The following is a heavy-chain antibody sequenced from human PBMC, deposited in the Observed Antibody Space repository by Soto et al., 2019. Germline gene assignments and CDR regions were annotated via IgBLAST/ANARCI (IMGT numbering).Heavy chain of an antibody. Sequence: VQLVESGGGLVQPGRSLRLSCAASGFTFDDYAMHWVRQAPGKGLEWVSGISWNSGSIGYADSVKGRFTISRDNAKNSLYLQMNSLRAEDTALYYCAKVALWFGELSANAFDIWGQGTMVTVSS. CDR3: AKVALWFGELSANAFDI. D-gene: IGHD3-10*01. CDR1: GFTFDDYA. CDR2: ISWNSGSI. V-gene: IGHV3-9*01. J-gene: IGHJ3*02.